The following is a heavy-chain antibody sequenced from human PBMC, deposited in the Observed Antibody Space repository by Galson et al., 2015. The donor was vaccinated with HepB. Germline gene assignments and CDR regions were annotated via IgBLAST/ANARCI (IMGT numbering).Heavy chain of an antibody. J-gene: IGHJ3*02. CDR1: EFTFSDYW. CDR2: IKHDGSET. D-gene: IGHD3-3*01. V-gene: IGHV3-7*01. Sequence: SLRLSCAASEFTFSDYWMSWVRQAPGKGLEWVANIKHDGSETYYVDSVKGRFTISRDNAKNSVYVQMNSLRAEDTAVYYCTRERWSSYYGASDIWGQGTMVTVSS. CDR3: TRERWSSYYGASDI.